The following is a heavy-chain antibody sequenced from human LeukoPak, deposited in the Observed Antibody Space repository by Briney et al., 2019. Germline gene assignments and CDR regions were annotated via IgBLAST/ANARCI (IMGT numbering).Heavy chain of an antibody. D-gene: IGHD6-13*01. CDR1: GFTFSSYA. J-gene: IGHJ6*02. Sequence: SGGSLRLSCAASGFTFSSYAMSWVRQAPGKGLEWVSAISGSGGSTYYADSVKGRFTISRDNSKNTLYLQMNSLRAEDTAVYYCAREASSSSIQYYYYGMDVWGQGTTVTVSS. CDR2: ISGSGGST. V-gene: IGHV3-23*01. CDR3: AREASSSSIQYYYYGMDV.